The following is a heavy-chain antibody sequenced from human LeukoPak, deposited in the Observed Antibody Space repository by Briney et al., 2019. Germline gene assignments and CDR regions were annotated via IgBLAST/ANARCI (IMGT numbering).Heavy chain of an antibody. Sequence: SETLSLTCTVSGDSFISYYWSWIRQPPGKGREGMGYIYYSGSTNYNPSLKSRVTISVDTSKNQFSLKLSSVTAADTAVYYCARVAVGAMVDYWGQGTLVTVSS. D-gene: IGHD1-26*01. CDR1: GDSFISYY. CDR3: ARVAVGAMVDY. CDR2: IYYSGST. J-gene: IGHJ4*02. V-gene: IGHV4-59*01.